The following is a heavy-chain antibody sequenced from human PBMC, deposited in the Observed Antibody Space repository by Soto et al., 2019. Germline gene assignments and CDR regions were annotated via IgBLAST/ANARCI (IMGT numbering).Heavy chain of an antibody. CDR1: GGSISSYD. V-gene: IGHV4-59*01. D-gene: IGHD5-18*01. Sequence: SETLSLTCPVSGGSISSYDWSWIRQPPGKGLEWIGYIYYSGSTNYNPSLQNRVTISIDTSKNHYSLKLTSVTAADAALYYCARDIRGYSRALDYWGQGTQVTVSS. J-gene: IGHJ4*02. CDR2: IYYSGST. CDR3: ARDIRGYSRALDY.